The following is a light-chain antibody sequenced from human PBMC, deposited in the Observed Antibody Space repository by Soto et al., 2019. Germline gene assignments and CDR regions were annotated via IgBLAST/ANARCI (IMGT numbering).Light chain of an antibody. V-gene: IGLV2-23*02. Sequence: QSVLTQPASVSGSPGQSIPISCTGTNGAVGSYDLVSWYQRYPGEAPKLIIYEVNKRPSGISNRFSGSKSGNTASLTISGLQAEDEAEYDCCSYAGSNSLIFGGGTKLTVL. CDR1: NGAVGSYDL. CDR3: CSYAGSNSLI. CDR2: EVN. J-gene: IGLJ2*01.